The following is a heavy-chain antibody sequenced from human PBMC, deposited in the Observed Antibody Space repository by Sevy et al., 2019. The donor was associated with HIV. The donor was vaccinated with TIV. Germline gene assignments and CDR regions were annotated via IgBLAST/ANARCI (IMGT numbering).Heavy chain of an antibody. CDR1: GFTFSSYE. CDR3: ARSVLAVAGSYGMDV. Sequence: GGSLRLSCAASGFTFSSYEMNWVRQAPGKGLEWVTFIASYGNDEDYADSVKGRFTISRDNSKNTLYLQMNSLRPEDTAVYYCARSVLAVAGSYGMDVWGQGTTVTVSS. CDR2: IASYGNDE. V-gene: IGHV3-30*04. J-gene: IGHJ6*02. D-gene: IGHD6-19*01.